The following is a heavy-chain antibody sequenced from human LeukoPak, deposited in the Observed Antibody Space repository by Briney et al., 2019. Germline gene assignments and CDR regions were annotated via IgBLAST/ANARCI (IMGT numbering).Heavy chain of an antibody. V-gene: IGHV3-21*01. Sequence: GGSLRLSCAASGFTFSSYAMSWVRQAPGKGLEWVSAISSSSSYIYYADSVKGRFTISRDNAKNSLYLQMNSLRAEDTAGYYCARGSSSAYYFDYWGQGTLVTVSS. D-gene: IGHD6-6*01. CDR3: ARGSSSAYYFDY. CDR2: ISSSSSYI. CDR1: GFTFSSYA. J-gene: IGHJ4*02.